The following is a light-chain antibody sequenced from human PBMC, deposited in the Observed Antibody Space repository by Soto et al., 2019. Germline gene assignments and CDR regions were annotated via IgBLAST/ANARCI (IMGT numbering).Light chain of an antibody. J-gene: IGKJ2*01. CDR3: QQYNNWPPYT. Sequence: EIVLTQSPGTLSLSPGERATLSCRASQSVSSSYLAWYQQKPGQAPSLLIYGASSRATGIPDRFSGSGSGTDFTLTISRLEPEDFAVYYCQQYNNWPPYTFGQGTKLEIK. V-gene: IGKV3-20*01. CDR1: QSVSSSY. CDR2: GAS.